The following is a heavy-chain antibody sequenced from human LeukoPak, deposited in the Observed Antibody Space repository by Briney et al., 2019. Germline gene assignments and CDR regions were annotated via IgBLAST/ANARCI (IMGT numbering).Heavy chain of an antibody. J-gene: IGHJ6*02. V-gene: IGHV3-33*01. Sequence: PGGSLRLSCAASGFTFSSYGMHWVRQAPGKGLEWVAVIWYDGSNKYYADSVKGRFTISRDNSKNTLYLRMNSLRAEDTAVYYCARGRLGVSGRHYYGMDVWGQGTTVTVSS. D-gene: IGHD3-10*01. CDR2: IWYDGSNK. CDR1: GFTFSSYG. CDR3: ARGRLGVSGRHYYGMDV.